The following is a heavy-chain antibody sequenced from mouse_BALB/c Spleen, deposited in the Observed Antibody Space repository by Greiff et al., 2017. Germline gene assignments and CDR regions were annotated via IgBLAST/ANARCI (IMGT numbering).Heavy chain of an antibody. CDR1: GFTFSSYA. Sequence: EVKLVESGGGLVKPGGSLKLSCAASGFTFSSYAMSWVRQSPEKRLEWVAEISSGGSYTYYPDTVTGRFTISRDNAKNTLYLEMSSLRSEDTAMYYCARVYYGSSLYYFDYWGQGTTLTVSS. D-gene: IGHD1-1*01. J-gene: IGHJ2*01. V-gene: IGHV5-9-4*01. CDR3: ARVYYGSSLYYFDY. CDR2: ISSGGSYT.